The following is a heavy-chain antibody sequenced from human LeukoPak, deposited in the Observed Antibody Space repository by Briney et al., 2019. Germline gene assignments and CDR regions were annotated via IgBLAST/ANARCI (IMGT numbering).Heavy chain of an antibody. CDR1: GFTFSDYY. V-gene: IGHV3-11*01. D-gene: IGHD5-18*01. J-gene: IGHJ6*03. CDR3: ARVNTAMGDFYMDV. CDR2: ISSSGRAI. Sequence: PGGSLRLSCAASGFTFSDYYMSWIRQVPGRGLDWVSYISSSGRAIYYADSVKGRFAISRDNAKNLLYLQMNSLRAEDTAVYYCARVNTAMGDFYMDVWGKGTTVTVAS.